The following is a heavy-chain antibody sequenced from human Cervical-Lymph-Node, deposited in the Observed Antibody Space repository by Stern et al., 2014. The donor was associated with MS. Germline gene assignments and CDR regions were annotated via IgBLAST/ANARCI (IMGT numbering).Heavy chain of an antibody. V-gene: IGHV4-31*03. J-gene: IGHJ4*02. CDR2: IHHIGTT. Sequence: QLQLQESGPGLVRPSQTLSLTCSVSGGSISNGLYYWSWIRQHPGKGLEXLGYIHHIGTTRYNPSLNSRVSISVDTSKNQFSLKVTSVTAAETALYYCARVADFDWSYDSWGQGILVTVSS. CDR1: GGSISNGLYY. CDR3: ARVADFDWSYDS. D-gene: IGHD3-9*01.